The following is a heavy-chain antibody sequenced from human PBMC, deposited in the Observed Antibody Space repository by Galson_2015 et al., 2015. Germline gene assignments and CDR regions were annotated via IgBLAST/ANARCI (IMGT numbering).Heavy chain of an antibody. J-gene: IGHJ4*02. CDR2: ISYDGSNK. CDR3: ARGAKGLVVSYRFDY. CDR1: GFTFDDYA. Sequence: SLRLSCAASGFTFDDYAMHWVRQAPGKGLEWVAVISYDGSNKYYADSVKGRFTISRDNSKNTLYLQMNSLRAEDTAVYYCARGAKGLVVSYRFDYWGQGTLVTVSS. V-gene: IGHV3-30*01. D-gene: IGHD6-6*01.